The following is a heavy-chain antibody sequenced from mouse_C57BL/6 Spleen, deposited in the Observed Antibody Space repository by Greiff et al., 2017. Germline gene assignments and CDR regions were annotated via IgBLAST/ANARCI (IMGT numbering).Heavy chain of an antibody. J-gene: IGHJ4*01. CDR1: GFTFSDAW. CDR2: IRNKANNHAT. CDR3: TSRVPNYYGSSYDYYAMDY. V-gene: IGHV6-6*01. Sequence: EVQLQQSGGGLVQPGGSMKLSCAASGFTFSDAWMDWVRQSPEKGLEWVAEIRNKANNHATYYAESVKGRFTISRDDSKSSVYLQMNSLRAEDTGSYYCTSRVPNYYGSSYDYYAMDYWGQGTSVTVSS. D-gene: IGHD1-1*01.